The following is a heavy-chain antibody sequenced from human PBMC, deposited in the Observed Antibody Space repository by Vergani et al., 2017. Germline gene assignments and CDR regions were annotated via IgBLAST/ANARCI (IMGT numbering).Heavy chain of an antibody. D-gene: IGHD3-3*01. Sequence: QVQLQESGPGLVKPSQTLSLTCTVSGGSISSGSYYWSWIRQPAGKGLEWIGRIYTSGSTNYNPSLKSRVTISVDTSKNQFSLKLSSVTAADTAVYYCARGLVYYDFWSGYSRLSWFDPWGQGTLVTVSS. CDR2: IYTSGST. J-gene: IGHJ5*02. CDR1: GGSISSGSYY. CDR3: ARGLVYYDFWSGYSRLSWFDP. V-gene: IGHV4-61*02.